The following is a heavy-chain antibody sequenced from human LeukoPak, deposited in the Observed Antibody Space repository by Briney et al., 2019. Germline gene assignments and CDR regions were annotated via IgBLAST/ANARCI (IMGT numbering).Heavy chain of an antibody. CDR1: GGSFSGYF. CDR3: ARYYSNYLFDY. J-gene: IGHJ4*02. D-gene: IGHD4-11*01. V-gene: IGHV4-34*01. CDR2: INHSGST. Sequence: SETLSLTCAVYGGSFSGYFWNWIRQPPGKGLEWIGEINHSGSTNYNPSLKSRVTISVDTSKNQFSLKLSSETAADTAVYYCARYYSNYLFDYWGQGTLVTVSS.